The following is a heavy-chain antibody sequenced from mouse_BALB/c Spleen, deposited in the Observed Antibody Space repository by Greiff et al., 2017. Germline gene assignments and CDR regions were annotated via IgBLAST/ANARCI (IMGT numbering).Heavy chain of an antibody. CDR1: GFTFSSYG. V-gene: IGHV5-6-3*01. Sequence: EVKVVESGGGLVQPGGSLKLSCAASGFTFSSYGMSWVRQTPDKRLELVATINSNGGSTYYPDSVKGRFTISRDNAKNTLYLQMSSLKSEDTAMYYCAREGNGNYVRAMDYWGQGTSVTVSS. D-gene: IGHD2-1*01. J-gene: IGHJ4*01. CDR2: INSNGGST. CDR3: AREGNGNYVRAMDY.